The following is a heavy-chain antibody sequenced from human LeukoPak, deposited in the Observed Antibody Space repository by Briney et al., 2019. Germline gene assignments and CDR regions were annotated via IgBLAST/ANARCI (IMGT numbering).Heavy chain of an antibody. V-gene: IGHV3-30*02. CDR1: GFTFSSYG. CDR3: AKDGPPYYYGSGSYRPYFDY. CDR2: IRYDGSNK. D-gene: IGHD3-10*01. Sequence: GGSLRLSCAASGFTFSSYGMGWVRQAPGKGLEWVAFIRYDGSNKYYADSVKGRFTISRDNSKNTLYLQMNSLRAEDTAVYYCAKDGPPYYYGSGSYRPYFDYWGQGTLVTVSS. J-gene: IGHJ4*02.